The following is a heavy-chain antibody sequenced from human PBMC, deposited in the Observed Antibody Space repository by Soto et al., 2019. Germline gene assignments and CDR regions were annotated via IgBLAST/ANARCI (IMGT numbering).Heavy chain of an antibody. CDR2: INSGGNT. J-gene: IGHJ4*02. CDR3: ARSSGNYVQSREFDY. CDR1: GFTVSSNY. D-gene: IGHD1-7*01. V-gene: IGHV3-66*01. Sequence: EVQLVESGGDMVQPGGSLRLSCVASGFTVSSNYMNWVRQAPGKRLEWVSLINSGGNTHYADSVEGRFTISRDNSKNTLYLQMNRLRVDDTAVYYCARSSGNYVQSREFDYWGQGTLVTVSS.